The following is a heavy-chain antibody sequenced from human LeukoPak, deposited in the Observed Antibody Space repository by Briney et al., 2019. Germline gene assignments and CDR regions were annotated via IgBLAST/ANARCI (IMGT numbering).Heavy chain of an antibody. J-gene: IGHJ4*02. D-gene: IGHD4-17*01. CDR2: IYSGGST. V-gene: IGHV3-53*01. CDR3: ARVYSGSGDYVQYYFDY. Sequence: GSLRLSCAASGFTVSSNYMSWVRQAPGKGLEWVSVIYSGGSTYYADSVKGRFTISRDNSKNTLYLQMNSLRVEDTAVYYCARVYSGSGDYVQYYFDYWGQGTLVTVSS. CDR1: GFTVSSNY.